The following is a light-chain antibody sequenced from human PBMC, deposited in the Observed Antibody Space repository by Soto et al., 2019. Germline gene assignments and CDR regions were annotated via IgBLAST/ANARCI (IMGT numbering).Light chain of an antibody. Sequence: DIVTAQSSATLSVSPGERAALSCGASQSVSSNLAWYQQKPGQAPRLLIYGASTRATGIPARFSGSGSGTEFTLTISSLQSEDFAVYYCQQYNNWITFGQGTRLEI. CDR2: GAS. V-gene: IGKV3-15*01. CDR1: QSVSSN. CDR3: QQYNNWIT. J-gene: IGKJ5*01.